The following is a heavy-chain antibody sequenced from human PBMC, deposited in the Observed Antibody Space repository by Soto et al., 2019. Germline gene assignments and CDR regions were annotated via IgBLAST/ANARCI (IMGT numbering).Heavy chain of an antibody. V-gene: IGHV1-8*01. CDR3: ARDCSSTSCPEYFQH. D-gene: IGHD2-2*01. CDR1: GYTFTSYD. CDR2: MNPNSGNT. Sequence: GASVKVSCKASGYTFTSYDINWVRQATGQGLEWMGWMNPNSGNTGYAQKFQGRVTMTRNTSISTAYMELRSLRSDDTAVYYCARDCSSTSCPEYFQHWGQGTLVTVSS. J-gene: IGHJ1*01.